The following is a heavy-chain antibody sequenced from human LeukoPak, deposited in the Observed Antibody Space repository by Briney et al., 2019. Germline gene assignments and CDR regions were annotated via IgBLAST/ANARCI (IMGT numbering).Heavy chain of an antibody. CDR1: GFTFSSYS. J-gene: IGHJ4*02. V-gene: IGHV3-23*01. CDR3: AKKTWDSSNWHYIDY. Sequence: PGGSLTLSCAAYGFTFSSYSMRWVRQAPGKGREWVSALTGSGVGTYYADSVKGRFTISRDNSKNTLYLQMNGLRAEDTAVYYCAKKTWDSSNWHYIDYWGQGTLVTVSS. CDR2: LTGSGVGT. D-gene: IGHD6-13*01.